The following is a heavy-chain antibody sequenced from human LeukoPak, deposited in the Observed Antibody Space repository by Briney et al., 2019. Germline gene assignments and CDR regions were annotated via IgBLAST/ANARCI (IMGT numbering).Heavy chain of an antibody. J-gene: IGHJ5*02. CDR1: GYPISNGYN. CDR2: ISHTGST. D-gene: IGHD4-11*01. Sequence: SETLSLTCTVSGYPISNGYNWGWVRQPPGKGLECIGSISHTGSTYYNPSLESRVTISLDTSNNQFSLVLSSVTAADTAVYYCARTYINFSNYFDPWGQGSLVTVSS. V-gene: IGHV4-38-2*02. CDR3: ARTYINFSNYFDP.